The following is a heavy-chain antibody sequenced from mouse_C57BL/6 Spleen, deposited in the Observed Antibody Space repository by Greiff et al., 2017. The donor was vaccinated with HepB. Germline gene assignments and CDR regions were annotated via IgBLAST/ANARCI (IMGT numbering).Heavy chain of an antibody. CDR3: ARGTGWLLRDY. J-gene: IGHJ2*01. Sequence: QVQLQQPGAELVRPGSSVKLSCKASGYTFTSYWMDWVKQRPGQGLEWIGNIYPSDSETHYNQKFKDKATLTVDKSSSTAYMQLSSLTSEDSAVYYCARGTGWLLRDYWGQGTTLTVSS. CDR2: IYPSDSET. D-gene: IGHD2-3*01. V-gene: IGHV1-61*01. CDR1: GYTFTSYW.